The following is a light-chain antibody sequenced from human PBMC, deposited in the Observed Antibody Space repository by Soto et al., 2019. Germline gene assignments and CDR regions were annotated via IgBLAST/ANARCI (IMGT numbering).Light chain of an antibody. CDR1: SSNIGDNP. CDR3: QSYDNNSDYV. Sequence: QSVLTQPPSASGTPGQRVTISCSGSSSNIGDNPVNWYQQVPGAAPKLLIYINDQRPSGVPDRFSGSKSGTSASLAITGLRAEDEADYYCQSYDNNSDYVFGTGTKVTVL. V-gene: IGLV1-44*01. J-gene: IGLJ1*01. CDR2: IND.